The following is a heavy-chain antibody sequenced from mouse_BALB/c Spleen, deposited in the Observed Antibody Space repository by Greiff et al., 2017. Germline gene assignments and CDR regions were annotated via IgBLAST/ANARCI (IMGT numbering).Heavy chain of an antibody. Sequence: EVKLVESGGGLVKPGGSLKLSCAASGFTFSSYTMSWVRQTPEKRLEWVATISSGGSYTYYPDSVKGRFTISRDNAKNTLYLQMSSLKSEDTAMYYCTREDDGAYWGQGTLVTVSA. CDR3: TREDDGAY. J-gene: IGHJ3*01. CDR1: GFTFSSYT. CDR2: ISSGGSYT. V-gene: IGHV5-6-4*01. D-gene: IGHD2-3*01.